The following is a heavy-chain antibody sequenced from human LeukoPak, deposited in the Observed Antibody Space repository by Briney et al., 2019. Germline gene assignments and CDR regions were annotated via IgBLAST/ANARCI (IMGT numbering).Heavy chain of an antibody. D-gene: IGHD4-17*01. CDR1: GDSISSGNFY. CDR3: ARDHGDFVQHD. Sequence: PSETLSLTCTVSGDSISSGNFYWGWIRQPPGTELQWIGSIYYNGITHYNPSLESRVTISPDTSTNEFSLKLRSVTAADTAMYYCARDHGDFVQHDWGQGTLVTVSS. CDR2: IYYNGIT. J-gene: IGHJ4*02. V-gene: IGHV4-39*01.